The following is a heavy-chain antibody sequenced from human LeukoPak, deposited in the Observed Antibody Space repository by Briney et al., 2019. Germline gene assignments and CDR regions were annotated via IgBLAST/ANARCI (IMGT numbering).Heavy chain of an antibody. CDR2: INSDGSST. V-gene: IGHV3-74*01. Sequence: GGSLRLSCAASGFTFSSYWMHWVRQAPGKGLVWVSRINSDGSSTTYADSVKGRFTISRDNARNTLYLQMNSLRAEDTAMYYCVRQYSYDSSGYYPWDYWGQGTLVTVSS. D-gene: IGHD3-22*01. CDR1: GFTFSSYW. CDR3: VRQYSYDSSGYYPWDY. J-gene: IGHJ4*02.